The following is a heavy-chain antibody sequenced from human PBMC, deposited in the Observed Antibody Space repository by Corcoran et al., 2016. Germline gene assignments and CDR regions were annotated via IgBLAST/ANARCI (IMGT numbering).Heavy chain of an antibody. Sequence: QVQLVQSGAEVKKPGASVKVSCKASGYTFTSYGISWVRQAPGQGLEWMGWISAYNGNTNYAQKLQGRVTMTTDTSTSTAYMELRSLRSDDTAVYYCARPPGLGAYYDFWSGYRGEYYFDYWGQGTLVTVSS. CDR3: ARPPGLGAYYDFWSGYRGEYYFDY. CDR2: ISAYNGNT. CDR1: GYTFTSYG. D-gene: IGHD3-3*01. V-gene: IGHV1-18*01. J-gene: IGHJ4*02.